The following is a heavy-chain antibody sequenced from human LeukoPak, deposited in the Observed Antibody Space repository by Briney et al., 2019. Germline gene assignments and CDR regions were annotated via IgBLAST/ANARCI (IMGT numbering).Heavy chain of an antibody. CDR2: ISGSGTTT. CDR3: AKDRPCTTCSPSDY. CDR1: GFTFSSYA. J-gene: IGHJ4*02. Sequence: PGGSLRLSCAASGFTFSSYAMSWVRQAPGKGLEWVSSISGSGTTTYYADTVKGRFTISRDNSKNTLYLQMNSLRAEDTAVYYCAKDRPCTTCSPSDYWGQGTLVTVSS. V-gene: IGHV3-23*01. D-gene: IGHD2-2*01.